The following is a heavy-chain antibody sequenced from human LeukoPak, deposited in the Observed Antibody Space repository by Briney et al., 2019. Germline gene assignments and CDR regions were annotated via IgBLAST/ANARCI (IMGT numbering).Heavy chain of an antibody. CDR2: ISYAESNK. J-gene: IGHJ5*02. D-gene: IGHD6-19*01. V-gene: IGHV3-30*18. CDR1: GFIFNNYG. CDR3: AKDSSGWDNWFDP. Sequence: GGSLRLSCAASGFIFNNYGIHWVRQAPGKGLEWVAVISYAESNKYYADSVKGRFTISRDNSKNTLYLQMNGLRAEDTAVYYCAKDSSGWDNWFDPWGQGTLVTVSS.